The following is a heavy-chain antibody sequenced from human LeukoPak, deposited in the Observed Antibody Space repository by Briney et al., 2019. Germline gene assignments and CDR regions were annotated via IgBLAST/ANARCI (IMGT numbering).Heavy chain of an antibody. V-gene: IGHV4-39*07. CDR1: GGSISSSSYY. J-gene: IGHJ4*02. D-gene: IGHD3-22*01. CDR3: ARGTYDSSRYYYLDY. CDR2: IYYSGST. Sequence: SETLSLTCTVSGGSISSSSYYWGWIRQPPGKGLEWIGTIYYSGSTYYNPSLKSRVTISVDTSRNQFSLKLSSVTAADTAVYFCARGTYDSSRYYYLDYWGQGTLVTVSS.